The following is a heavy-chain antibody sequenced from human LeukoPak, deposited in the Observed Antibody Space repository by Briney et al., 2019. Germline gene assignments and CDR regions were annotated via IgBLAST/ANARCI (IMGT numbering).Heavy chain of an antibody. J-gene: IGHJ6*03. CDR3: AREVLPAATYMDV. D-gene: IGHD2-2*01. CDR1: GYTFTGYY. V-gene: IGHV1-2*02. CDR2: INPTSGGT. Sequence: ASVKVSCKASGYTFTGYYMHWVRQAPGQGLEWMGWINPTSGGTNYAQKFQGRVTMTRDTSISTAYMELSRLRSDDTAVYYCAREVLPAATYMDVWGKGTTVTISS.